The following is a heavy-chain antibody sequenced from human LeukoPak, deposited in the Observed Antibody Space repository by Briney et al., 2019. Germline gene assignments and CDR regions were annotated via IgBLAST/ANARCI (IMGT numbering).Heavy chain of an antibody. CDR3: ARWITDYYGSGSAFGLGHY. D-gene: IGHD3-10*01. J-gene: IGHJ4*02. CDR1: NGSISSNSNY. CDR2: IYHSGST. Sequence: PSETLSLTCSVSNGSISSNSNYWGWIRQPPGKGLEWIGYIYHSGSTYYNPSLKSRVTISVDTPKNQFSLKLSSVTAADTAVYYCARWITDYYGSGSAFGLGHYWGQGTLVTVSS. V-gene: IGHV4-39*07.